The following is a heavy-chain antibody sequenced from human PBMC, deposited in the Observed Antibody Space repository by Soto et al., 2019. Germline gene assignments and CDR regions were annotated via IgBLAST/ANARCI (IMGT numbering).Heavy chain of an antibody. CDR3: ARGRQWLATPHIHTRYYYYMDV. D-gene: IGHD6-19*01. Sequence: ASVKVSCKASGYTFTSYDINWVRQATGQGLEWMGWMNPNSGNTGYAQKFQGRVTMTRNTSISTAYMELSSLRSEDTAVYYCARGRQWLATPHIHTRYYYYMDVWGKGTTVTVSS. V-gene: IGHV1-8*01. CDR2: MNPNSGNT. J-gene: IGHJ6*03. CDR1: GYTFTSYD.